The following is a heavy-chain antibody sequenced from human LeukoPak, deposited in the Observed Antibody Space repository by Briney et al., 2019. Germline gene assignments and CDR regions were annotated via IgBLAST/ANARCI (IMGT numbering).Heavy chain of an antibody. CDR2: IYYSGST. CDR1: GGSISSGGYY. Sequence: PSETLSFTCTVSGGSISSGGYYWSWIRQHPGKGLEWIGYIYYSGSTYYNPSLKSRVTISVDTSKNQFSLKLSSVTAADTAVYYCARGSTVTKWDYYYYYMDVWGKGTTVTVSS. D-gene: IGHD4-11*01. CDR3: ARGSTVTKWDYYYYYMDV. J-gene: IGHJ6*03. V-gene: IGHV4-31*03.